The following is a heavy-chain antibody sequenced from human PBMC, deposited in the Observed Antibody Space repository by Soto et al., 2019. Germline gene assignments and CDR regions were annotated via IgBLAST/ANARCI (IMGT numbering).Heavy chain of an antibody. D-gene: IGHD3-10*01. J-gene: IGHJ5*02. CDR3: AKDQAIWVRAGPWFDP. V-gene: IGHV3-30*18. CDR1: GFTFSSYG. CDR2: ISYDGSNK. Sequence: GGSLRLSCAASGFTFSSYGMHWVRQAPGKGLEWVAVISYDGSNKYYADSVKGRFTISRDNSKNTLYLQMNSLRAEDTAVYYCAKDQAIWVRAGPWFDPWGQGTLVTSPQ.